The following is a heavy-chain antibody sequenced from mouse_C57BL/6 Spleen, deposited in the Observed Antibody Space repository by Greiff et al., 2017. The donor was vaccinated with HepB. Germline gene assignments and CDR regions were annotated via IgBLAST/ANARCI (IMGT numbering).Heavy chain of an antibody. D-gene: IGHD2-4*01. J-gene: IGHJ1*03. Sequence: EVQLQQSGPELVKPGASVKISCKASGYSFTGYYMNWVKQSPEKSLEWIGEINPSTGGTTYNQKFKAKATLTVDKSSSTAYMQLKSLTSEDSAVYYCARSRYDFWYFDVWGTGTTVTVSS. V-gene: IGHV1-42*01. CDR3: ARSRYDFWYFDV. CDR2: INPSTGGT. CDR1: GYSFTGYY.